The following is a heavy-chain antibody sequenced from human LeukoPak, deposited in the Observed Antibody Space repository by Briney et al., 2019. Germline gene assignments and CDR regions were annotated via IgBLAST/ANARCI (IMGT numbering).Heavy chain of an antibody. D-gene: IGHD6-25*01. J-gene: IGHJ3*02. V-gene: IGHV1-2*02. CDR3: ARAGSGARGGAFDI. CDR1: GYTFIDYF. CDR2: INPNSGDT. Sequence: ASVKVSCKASGYTFIDYFIHWMRQTPGQGLEWLGWINPNSGDTRYAQKFQGRVTLTRDTSAYMELSSLKNGDTAVYYCARAGSGARGGAFDIWGQGTAVTVSS.